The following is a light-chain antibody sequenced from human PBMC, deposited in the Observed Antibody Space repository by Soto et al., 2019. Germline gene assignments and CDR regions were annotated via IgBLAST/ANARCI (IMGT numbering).Light chain of an antibody. J-gene: IGLJ1*01. CDR3: QAWDSSTAV. V-gene: IGLV3-1*01. CDR2: KDT. Sequence: SYELTQPPSVSVSPEQTATISCSGDKLRGGSVSWYQQKPGQSPVLVIYKDTKWPSGIPERFSGSNSGNTATLTISGTQTVDEADYYCQAWDSSTAVFGTGTKLTVL. CDR1: KLRGGS.